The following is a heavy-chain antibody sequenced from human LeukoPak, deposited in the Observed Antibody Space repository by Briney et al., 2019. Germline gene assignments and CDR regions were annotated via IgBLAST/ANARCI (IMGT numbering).Heavy chain of an antibody. Sequence: ASVKVSCKASGGTFSSYAISWVRQAPGQGLEWMGRINPNSGGTNYAQKFQGRVTMTRDTSINTAYMELSSLMSEDTAVYYCARGLPKAVFGVVIEDWGQGTLVTVSS. V-gene: IGHV1-2*06. CDR1: GGTFSSYA. CDR3: ARGLPKAVFGVVIED. CDR2: INPNSGGT. D-gene: IGHD3-3*01. J-gene: IGHJ4*02.